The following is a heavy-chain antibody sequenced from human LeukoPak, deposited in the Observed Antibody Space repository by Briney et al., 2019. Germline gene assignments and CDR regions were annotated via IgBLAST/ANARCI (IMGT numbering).Heavy chain of an antibody. Sequence: AETLSLTCTVSGGSISSYHWSWIRQPPEKRLECIGYIYYSGSTNYNPSLKSRVPISVDTSKNHFSLKLLSVTAAHTAVYHCARDHRGYSYGSSHYYYHGMHVWGQGTTVTV. D-gene: IGHD5-18*01. V-gene: IGHV4-59*12. CDR3: ARDHRGYSYGSSHYYYHGMHV. J-gene: IGHJ6*02. CDR2: IYYSGST. CDR1: GGSISSYH.